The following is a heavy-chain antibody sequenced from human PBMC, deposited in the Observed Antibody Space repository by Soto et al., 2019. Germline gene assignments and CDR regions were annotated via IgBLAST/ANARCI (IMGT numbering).Heavy chain of an antibody. CDR2: IIPIFGTA. D-gene: IGHD2-2*01. V-gene: IGHV1-69*13. Sequence: ASEKVSCKASGGTFSSYAISWVRQAPGQGLEWMGGIIPIFGTANYAQKFQGRVTITADESTSTAYMELSSLRSEDTAVYYCARSRRTSGGFWFDPWGQGTPVTVSS. CDR3: ARSRRTSGGFWFDP. J-gene: IGHJ5*02. CDR1: GGTFSSYA.